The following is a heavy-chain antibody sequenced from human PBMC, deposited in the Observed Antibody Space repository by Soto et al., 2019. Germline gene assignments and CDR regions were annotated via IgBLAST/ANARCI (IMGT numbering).Heavy chain of an antibody. CDR2: ISASGRYK. Sequence: EVQLQESGGGLVQPGGSLRLSCAASGFAFSSFDMSWVRQAPGKGLEWVSAISASGRYKPYTDSVRGRFTISRDNLRNTVDLQMNSLRPEDTAVYYCTSHQIVICDYWGRGTLVTVSS. CDR1: GFAFSSFD. CDR3: TSHQIVICDY. J-gene: IGHJ4*02. D-gene: IGHD3-22*01. V-gene: IGHV3-23*01.